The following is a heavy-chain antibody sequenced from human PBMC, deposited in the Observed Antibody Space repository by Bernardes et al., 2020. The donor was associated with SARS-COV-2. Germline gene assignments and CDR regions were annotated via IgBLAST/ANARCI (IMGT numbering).Heavy chain of an antibody. J-gene: IGHJ5*02. CDR1: GGSISGSY. D-gene: IGHD3-9*01. Sequence: SETLSLTCTVSGGSISGSYWSWIRQPAGQGLEWMGRISTSRHTNYNPSLQSRLTMSVDTSKNRVSLTLNSVIAADTAVYYCARSHDIFFGANWFDPWGQGTLVTVSS. V-gene: IGHV4-4*07. CDR2: ISTSRHT. CDR3: ARSHDIFFGANWFDP.